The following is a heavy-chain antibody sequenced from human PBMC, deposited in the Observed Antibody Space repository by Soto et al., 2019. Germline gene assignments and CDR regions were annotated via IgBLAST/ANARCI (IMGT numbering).Heavy chain of an antibody. Sequence: PGGSLRLSCAASGFTFSIYAMSWVRQAPGKGLEWVSSIDSATGTNSYYADSVKGRFTVSRDNSKNTLFLQMDRLRAEDAALYYCGSRLTEFYDYWGQGTLVTVSS. CDR3: GSRLTEFYDY. V-gene: IGHV3-23*05. CDR2: IDSATGTNS. J-gene: IGHJ4*01. CDR1: GFTFSIYA. D-gene: IGHD2-21*02.